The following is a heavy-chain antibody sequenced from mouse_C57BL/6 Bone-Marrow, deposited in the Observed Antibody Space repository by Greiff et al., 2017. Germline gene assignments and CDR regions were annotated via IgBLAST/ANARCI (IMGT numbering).Heavy chain of an antibody. V-gene: IGHV1-55*01. CDR1: GYTFTSYW. CDR2: IYPGSGST. J-gene: IGHJ2*01. Sequence: VQLKQPGAELVKPGASVKMSCKASGYTFTSYWITWVKQRPGQGLEWIGDIYPGSGSTNYNEKFKSQATLAIDTSSSTAYLQLSSLTSEDSAVYYCARSGTTVVDYWGQGTTLTVSS. CDR3: ARSGTTVVDY. D-gene: IGHD1-1*01.